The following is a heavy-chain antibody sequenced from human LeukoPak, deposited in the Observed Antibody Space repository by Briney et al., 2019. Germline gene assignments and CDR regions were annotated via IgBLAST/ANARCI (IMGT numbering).Heavy chain of an antibody. D-gene: IGHD3-22*01. CDR3: ARGPYSYDSSGAFDI. CDR2: IHTTGST. Sequence: SETLSLTCSVSSGSISSYYWSWIRQPAGKGLEWIGRIHTTGSTNYNPSLKSRVTISVDTSKNQFSLKLSSVTAADTAVYFCARGPYSYDSSGAFDIWGQGTMVTVSS. CDR1: SGSISSYY. V-gene: IGHV4-4*07. J-gene: IGHJ3*02.